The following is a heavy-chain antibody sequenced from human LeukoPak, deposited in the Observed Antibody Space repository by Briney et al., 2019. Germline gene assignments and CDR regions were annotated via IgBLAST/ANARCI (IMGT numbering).Heavy chain of an antibody. Sequence: GGSLRLSCAASGFAFSSYAMIWVRQPPGKGLEWVSSISGGGSNTYYADSVKGRFTISSDQSKNTLYVQMNSLRAEDTAIYYCAKSAGDYYYYYMDVWGKGTTVTVSS. CDR3: AKSAGDYYYYYMDV. D-gene: IGHD3-10*01. CDR2: ISGGGSNT. V-gene: IGHV3-23*01. J-gene: IGHJ6*03. CDR1: GFAFSSYA.